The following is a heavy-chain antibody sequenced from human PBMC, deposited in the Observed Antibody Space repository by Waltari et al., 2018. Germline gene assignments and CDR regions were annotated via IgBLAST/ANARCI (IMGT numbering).Heavy chain of an antibody. Sequence: QVQLQESGPGLVKPSETLSLTCAVSGYSISSGYYWGWIRQPPGKGLEWIGSIYHSGSTYYNPSLKSRVTISVDTSKNQFSLKLSSVTAADTAVDYCARGVVYATEGIDYWGQGTLVTVSS. J-gene: IGHJ4*02. D-gene: IGHD2-8*02. CDR1: GYSISSGYY. CDR3: ARGVVYATEGIDY. CDR2: IYHSGST. V-gene: IGHV4-38-2*01.